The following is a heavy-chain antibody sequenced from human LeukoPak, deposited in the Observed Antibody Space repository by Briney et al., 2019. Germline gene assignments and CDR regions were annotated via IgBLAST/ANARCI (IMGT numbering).Heavy chain of an antibody. CDR3: ASVGGHNWFDP. J-gene: IGHJ5*02. CDR1: GFTVSSNY. V-gene: IGHV3-53*01. Sequence: PGGSLRLSCAASGFTVSSNYMSWARQAPGKGLEWVSVIYSGGSTYYADSVKGRFTISRDNSKNTLYLQMNSLRAEDTAVYYCASVGGHNWFDPWGQGTLSPSPQ. CDR2: IYSGGST. D-gene: IGHD3-16*01.